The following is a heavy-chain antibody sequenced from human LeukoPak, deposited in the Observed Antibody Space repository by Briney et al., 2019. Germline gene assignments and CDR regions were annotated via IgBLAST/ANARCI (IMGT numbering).Heavy chain of an antibody. CDR2: INPNSGGT. CDR1: GYTFTGYY. CDR3: AIVDTAIFSFDY. Sequence: ASVKVSCKASGYTFTGYYMHWVRQAPGQGLEWMGRINPNSGGTNYAQKFQGRVTMTRDTSISTAYMELSRLRPDDTAVYYCAIVDTAIFSFDYWGKGTPVTVSS. V-gene: IGHV1-2*06. D-gene: IGHD5-18*01. J-gene: IGHJ4*02.